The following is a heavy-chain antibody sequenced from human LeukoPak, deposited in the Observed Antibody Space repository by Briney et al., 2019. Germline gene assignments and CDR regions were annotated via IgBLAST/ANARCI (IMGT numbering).Heavy chain of an antibody. V-gene: IGHV3-23*01. CDR1: GYTFTNYP. Sequence: TGGSLRLSCAVSGYTFTNYPMRWVRRAPGRGLEWVSAISGSDGTTYYEDSVKGRFTISTDNSENTLYLQMNSLRAEDTALYYCANTARDDAFDIWGQGTMVTVSS. J-gene: IGHJ3*02. CDR2: ISGSDGTT. CDR3: ANTARDDAFDI.